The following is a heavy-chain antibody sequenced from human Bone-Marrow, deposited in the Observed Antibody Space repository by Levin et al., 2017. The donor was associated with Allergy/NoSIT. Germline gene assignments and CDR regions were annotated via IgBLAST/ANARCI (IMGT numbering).Heavy chain of an antibody. J-gene: IGHJ3*02. CDR1: GFTFSSYS. D-gene: IGHD6-19*01. V-gene: IGHV3-21*01. CDR2: ISSSSSYI. Sequence: GGSLRLSCAASGFTFSSYSMNWVRQAPGKGLEWVSSISSSSSYIYYADSVKGRFTISRDNAKNSQYLQMNSLRAEDTAVYYCARPGIAVAGNAFDIWGQGTMVTVSS. CDR3: ARPGIAVAGNAFDI.